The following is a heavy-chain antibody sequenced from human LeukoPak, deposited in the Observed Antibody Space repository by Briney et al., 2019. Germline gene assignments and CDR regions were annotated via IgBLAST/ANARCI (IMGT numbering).Heavy chain of an antibody. J-gene: IGHJ4*02. Sequence: QPGRSLRLSCVVSGFTFSTHGFHWVRQAPGKGLEWGSVIWHDGGRTEYAASVRGRFTISRDNSNLYLQMNSLRAEDTAIYYCARDIGNSGFNLDYWGQGTPVTVSS. D-gene: IGHD5-12*01. CDR2: IWHDGGRT. V-gene: IGHV3-33*01. CDR1: GFTFSTHG. CDR3: ARDIGNSGFNLDY.